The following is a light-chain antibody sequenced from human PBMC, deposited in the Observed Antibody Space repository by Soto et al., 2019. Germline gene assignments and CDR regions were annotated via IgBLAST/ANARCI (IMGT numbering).Light chain of an antibody. Sequence: QSVLTQPPSVSRAPGQRVTISCTGSSSNIGAGYDVHWYQQLPGTVPKLLIHGNSNRPSGVPDRFSGSKSGTSASLAITGLQAEDEADYYCQSYDSSLSGSVFGGGTKLTVL. V-gene: IGLV1-40*01. J-gene: IGLJ2*01. CDR3: QSYDSSLSGSV. CDR2: GNS. CDR1: SSNIGAGYD.